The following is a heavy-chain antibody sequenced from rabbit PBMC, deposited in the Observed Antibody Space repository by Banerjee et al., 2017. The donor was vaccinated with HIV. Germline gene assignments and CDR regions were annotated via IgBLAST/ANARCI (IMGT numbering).Heavy chain of an antibody. V-gene: IGHV1S45*01. Sequence: QEQLEVSGGDLVKPEGSLTLTCTASGFTLSSYWICWVRQAPGKGLEWIACIYSGDGDSYYASWAKGRFTISKTSSTTVTLQMTSLTAADTATYFCARTSYSGGYAPNLWGQGTLVTVS. CDR1: GFTLSSYW. J-gene: IGHJ4*01. D-gene: IGHD6-1*01. CDR3: ARTSYSGGYAPNL. CDR2: IYSGDGDS.